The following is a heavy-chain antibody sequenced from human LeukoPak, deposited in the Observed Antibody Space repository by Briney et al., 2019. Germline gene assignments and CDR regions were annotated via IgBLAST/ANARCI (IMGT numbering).Heavy chain of an antibody. D-gene: IGHD5-24*01. CDR1: GFTFSSYG. J-gene: IGHJ4*02. CDR2: ISGSGGST. Sequence: PGGSLRLSCAASGFTFSSYGMSWVRQAPGKGLEWVSAISGSGGSTYYADSVKGRFTISRDNAKNTLHLQMNSLRAEDTAVYYCARELPGRWLQPIDYWGQGTLVTVSS. V-gene: IGHV3-23*01. CDR3: ARELPGRWLQPIDY.